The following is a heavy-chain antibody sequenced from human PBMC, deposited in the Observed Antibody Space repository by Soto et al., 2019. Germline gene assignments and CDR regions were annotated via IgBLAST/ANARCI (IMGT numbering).Heavy chain of an antibody. CDR3: ERDLSGWGLTNGHFGVDV. CDR2: INAGNGNT. Sequence: QVRLVQSGTEVKKPGASVMVSCKATGYTFANYAIHWVRQAPGQDFEWMGWINAGNGNTRNSQKFQGRVTFTRDTSATTAHMEVGSLRFEDTAVYYCERDLSGWGLTNGHFGVDVWGQGNTVIVSS. CDR1: GYTFANYA. V-gene: IGHV1-3*01. J-gene: IGHJ6*02. D-gene: IGHD3-16*01.